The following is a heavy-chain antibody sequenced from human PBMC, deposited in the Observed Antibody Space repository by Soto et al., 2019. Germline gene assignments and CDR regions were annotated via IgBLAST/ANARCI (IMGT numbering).Heavy chain of an antibody. Sequence: QVQLVESGGGVVQPGRSLRLSCAASGFTFSSYAMHWVRQAPGKGLEWVAVISYDGSNKYYADSVKGRFTISRDNSKNTLYLQMNSLRAEDTAVYYCESSGSYRDYWGQGTLVTVSS. V-gene: IGHV3-30-3*01. CDR2: ISYDGSNK. CDR1: GFTFSSYA. J-gene: IGHJ4*02. D-gene: IGHD1-26*01. CDR3: ESSGSYRDY.